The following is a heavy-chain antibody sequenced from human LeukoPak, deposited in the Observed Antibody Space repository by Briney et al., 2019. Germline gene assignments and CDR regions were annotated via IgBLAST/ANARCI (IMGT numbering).Heavy chain of an antibody. V-gene: IGHV1-18*01. Sequence: VASVKVSCKASGYTFTSYGISWVRQAPGQGLEWMGWISAYNGNTNYAQKLQGRVTMTTDTSTSTAYMELRSLRSDDTAVYYCARDYGDYVDYYGMDVWGQGTTVTVSS. CDR1: GYTFTSYG. J-gene: IGHJ6*02. CDR3: ARDYGDYVDYYGMDV. D-gene: IGHD4-17*01. CDR2: ISAYNGNT.